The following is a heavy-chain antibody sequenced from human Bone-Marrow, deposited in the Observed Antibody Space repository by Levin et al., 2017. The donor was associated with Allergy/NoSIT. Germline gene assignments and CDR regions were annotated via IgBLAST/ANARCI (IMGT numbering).Heavy chain of an antibody. Sequence: GGSLRLSCEGSGFTFSSYAMTWVRQAPGKGLEWVSSISGSGGTTYYADSVEGRFTISRDNSKNTVSLQMNSLRAEDTAVYYCAKSGSSWFYFDFWGQGSLVTVSS. D-gene: IGHD6-13*01. V-gene: IGHV3-23*01. CDR2: ISGSGGTT. CDR3: AKSGSSWFYFDF. CDR1: GFTFSSYA. J-gene: IGHJ4*02.